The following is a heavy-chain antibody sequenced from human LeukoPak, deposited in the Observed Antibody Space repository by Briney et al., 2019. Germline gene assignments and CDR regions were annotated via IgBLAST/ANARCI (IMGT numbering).Heavy chain of an antibody. CDR3: ARDPYCSSTSCQFDY. CDR2: IYSGGST. Sequence: SGGSLRLSCAASGFTVSSNYMSWVRQAPGKGLEWVSVIYSGGSTYYADPVKGRFTISRDNSKNTLYLQMNSLRAEDTAVYYCARDPYCSSTSCQFDYWGQGTLVTVSS. D-gene: IGHD2-2*01. J-gene: IGHJ4*02. V-gene: IGHV3-53*01. CDR1: GFTVSSNY.